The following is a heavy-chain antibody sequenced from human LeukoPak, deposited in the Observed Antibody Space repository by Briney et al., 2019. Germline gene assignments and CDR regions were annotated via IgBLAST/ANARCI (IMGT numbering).Heavy chain of an antibody. CDR1: GYTFASHG. Sequence: ASVKVSCKASGYTFASHGISWRRQAPGHGLEWMGWIGPYTGNTNYAQKFQGRVTMTIDTSTNTSYMDLRSLRSDDTAVYYCARSPGVSRFIWYFDLWGRGTLVTVSS. CDR2: IGPYTGNT. CDR3: ARSPGVSRFIWYFDL. D-gene: IGHD7-27*01. V-gene: IGHV1-18*01. J-gene: IGHJ2*01.